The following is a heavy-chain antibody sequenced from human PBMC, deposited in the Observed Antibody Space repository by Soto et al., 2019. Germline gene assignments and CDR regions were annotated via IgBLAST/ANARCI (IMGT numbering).Heavy chain of an antibody. CDR3: AKDRRPNYYYVMDF. Sequence: QVQLVESGGGVVQPGRSLRLSCAASGFTFSSYAMHWVRQAPGKGLEWVAVISYDGSNKYYVDSVKGRFTISRDNSKNTLYLQINSLRAEDTAVYYCAKDRRPNYYYVMDFWGQGTTVTLSS. CDR1: GFTFSSYA. V-gene: IGHV3-30*18. CDR2: ISYDGSNK. J-gene: IGHJ6*02.